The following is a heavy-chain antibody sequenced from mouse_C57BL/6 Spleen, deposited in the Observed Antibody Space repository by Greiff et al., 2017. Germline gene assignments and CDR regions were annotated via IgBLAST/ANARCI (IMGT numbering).Heavy chain of an antibody. CDR1: GYTFTSYW. Sequence: QVQLQQPGAELVMPGASVKLSCKASGYTFTSYWMHWVKQRPGQGLEWIGEIDPSDSYTNYNQKFKGKSTLTVDKSSSTAYMQLSSLSSEDSAVYCCAGGGYDYGNAMDYWGQGTSLTVSS. CDR2: IDPSDSYT. V-gene: IGHV1-69*01. CDR3: AGGGYDYGNAMDY. J-gene: IGHJ4*01. D-gene: IGHD2-4*01.